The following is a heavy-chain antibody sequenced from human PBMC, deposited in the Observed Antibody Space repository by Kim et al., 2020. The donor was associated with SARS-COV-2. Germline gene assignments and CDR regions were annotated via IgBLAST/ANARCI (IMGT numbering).Heavy chain of an antibody. Sequence: GGSLRLSCAASGFTFSSYGMHWVRQAPGKGLEWVAVIWYDGSNKYYADSVKGRFTISRDNSKNTLYLQMNSLRAEDTAVYYCAKDMVVGESWFDPWGQGTLVTVSS. V-gene: IGHV3-33*06. CDR1: GFTFSSYG. J-gene: IGHJ5*02. CDR2: IWYDGSNK. D-gene: IGHD3-10*01. CDR3: AKDMVVGESWFDP.